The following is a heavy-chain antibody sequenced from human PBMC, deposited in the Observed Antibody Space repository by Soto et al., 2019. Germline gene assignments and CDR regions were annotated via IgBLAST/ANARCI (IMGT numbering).Heavy chain of an antibody. V-gene: IGHV4-59*01. Sequence: SETLSLSCSVSGGSMSEYFWSWIRQSPGKGREWIGYIYYLGSTDYNPSLKSRVTISVDTSKRQFSLRLTSVTAADTAVYYCERDGYDGSGSPYPAYWGPGTQVTVSS. D-gene: IGHD3-10*01. CDR1: GGSMSEYF. CDR2: IYYLGST. CDR3: ERDGYDGSGSPYPAY. J-gene: IGHJ4*02.